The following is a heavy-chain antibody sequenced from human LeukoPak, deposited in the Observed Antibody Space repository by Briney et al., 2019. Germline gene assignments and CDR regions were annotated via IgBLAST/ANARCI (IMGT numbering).Heavy chain of an antibody. CDR2: ISGSGGST. D-gene: IGHD3-22*01. Sequence: GGSLRISCAASGFTFSSYAMSWVRQAPGKGLEWVSAISGSGGSTYYADSVKGRFTISRDNSKNTLYLQMNSLRAEDTAVYYCATGGIVVVITSYWGQGTLVTVSS. CDR3: ATGGIVVVITSY. V-gene: IGHV3-23*01. J-gene: IGHJ4*02. CDR1: GFTFSSYA.